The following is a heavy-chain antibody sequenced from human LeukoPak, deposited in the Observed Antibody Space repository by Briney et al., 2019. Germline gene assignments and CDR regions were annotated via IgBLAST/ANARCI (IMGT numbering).Heavy chain of an antibody. CDR1: GFTFSSCS. Sequence: GGSLRLSCAASGFTFSSCSMNWVRQAPGEGLEWVSSISSSSSYIYYADSVKGRFTISRDNAKNSLYLQMNSLRAEDTAVYYCARVKRVATIPTYDYWGQGTLVTVSS. CDR2: ISSSSSYI. D-gene: IGHD5-12*01. J-gene: IGHJ4*02. V-gene: IGHV3-21*01. CDR3: ARVKRVATIPTYDY.